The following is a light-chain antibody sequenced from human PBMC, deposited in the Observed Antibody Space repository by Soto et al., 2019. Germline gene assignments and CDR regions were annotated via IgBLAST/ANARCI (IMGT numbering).Light chain of an antibody. CDR1: SSDVGAYNY. V-gene: IGLV2-14*01. CDR3: SSYTTTSTWV. Sequence: QSALTQPASVSGSPGQSITISCTATSSDVGAYNYVSWYQQHPGKAPKLMIYEVSYRPSGISNRFSGSKSGNTASLTISGLQAEDEADYYCSSYTTTSTWVFGGGTKVTVL. CDR2: EVS. J-gene: IGLJ3*02.